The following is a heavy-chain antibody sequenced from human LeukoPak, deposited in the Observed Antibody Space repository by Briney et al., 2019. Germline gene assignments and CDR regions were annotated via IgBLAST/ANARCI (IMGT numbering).Heavy chain of an antibody. V-gene: IGHV4-34*01. CDR2: INHSGST. CDR3: ARGEPDYFDY. J-gene: IGHJ4*02. Sequence: SETLSLTCAGYGGSFSGYYWSWIRQPPGKGLEWIGEINHSGSTNYNPSLKSRVTISVDTSKNQFSLKLSSVTAADTAVYYCARGEPDYFDYWGQGTLVTVSS. D-gene: IGHD1-14*01. CDR1: GGSFSGYY.